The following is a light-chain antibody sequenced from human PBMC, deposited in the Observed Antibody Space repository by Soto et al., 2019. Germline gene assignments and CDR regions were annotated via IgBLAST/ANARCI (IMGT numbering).Light chain of an antibody. CDR1: STDVNGRNY. CDR2: EVT. CDR3: CSYTSGTSV. J-gene: IGLJ1*01. Sequence: QSALTQPASVSGSPGPSITISCTGTSTDVNGRNYVSWYQQHPGKAPKVIIYEVTNRPSGISHRFSGSKSGNTASLTISGLQAEDEADYYCCSYTSGTSVFGTGTKLTVL. V-gene: IGLV2-14*01.